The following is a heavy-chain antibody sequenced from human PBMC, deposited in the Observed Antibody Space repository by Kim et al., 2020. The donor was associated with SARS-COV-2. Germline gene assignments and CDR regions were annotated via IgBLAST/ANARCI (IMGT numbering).Heavy chain of an antibody. J-gene: IGHJ5*02. CDR3: ARGAEIAAAGTLVWFDP. Sequence: RKSRVTISGDTSKNQFSLKLSSVTAADTAVYYCARGAEIAAAGTLVWFDPWGQGTLVTVSS. V-gene: IGHV4-39*07. D-gene: IGHD6-13*01.